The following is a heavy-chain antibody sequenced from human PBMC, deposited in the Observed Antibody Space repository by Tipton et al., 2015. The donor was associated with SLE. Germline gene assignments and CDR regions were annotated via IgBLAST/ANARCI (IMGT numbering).Heavy chain of an antibody. Sequence: SLRLSCAASGFTFSSSEMHWVRQPTGKGLQWVSAIGTSGDTYYPDSVKGRFTISRENAKNSLYLQMNSLRAEDTAVYYCVREGVIGSSAWYDWFFDLWGRGTLVTVSS. D-gene: IGHD6-19*01. CDR2: IGTSGDT. J-gene: IGHJ2*01. CDR3: VREGVIGSSAWYDWFFDL. V-gene: IGHV3-13*01. CDR1: GFTFSSSE.